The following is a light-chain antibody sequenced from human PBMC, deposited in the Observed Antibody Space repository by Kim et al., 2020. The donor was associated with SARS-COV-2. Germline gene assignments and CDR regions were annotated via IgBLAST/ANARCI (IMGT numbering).Light chain of an antibody. J-gene: IGKJ2*03. Sequence: IQMTQSPSTLSASVGDRATITCHASQDIGNYLKWYQQTQGKAPNLLIYDASDWQPGVSSRFSASGSGTVFTLTISSLHPEDSATYFCEQYKKIPYSLGQGTKREI. CDR1: QDIGNY. CDR2: DAS. V-gene: IGKV1-33*01. CDR3: EQYKKIPYS.